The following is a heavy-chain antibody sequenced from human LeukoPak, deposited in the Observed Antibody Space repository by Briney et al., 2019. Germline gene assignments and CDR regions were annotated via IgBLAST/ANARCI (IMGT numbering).Heavy chain of an antibody. CDR1: GGSLSVYY. CDR3: ARGLVRVREYTYGGAFDI. CDR2: VNHGGST. J-gene: IGHJ3*02. Sequence: SETLSLTCTVYGGSLSVYYWIWIRKPPVKGLEWIGEVNHGGSTNYNPSLKSRVTISVDTSKKQFSLKLSSVTAADTAVYYCARGLVRVREYTYGGAFDIWGQGTMVTVSS. V-gene: IGHV4-34*01. D-gene: IGHD5-18*01.